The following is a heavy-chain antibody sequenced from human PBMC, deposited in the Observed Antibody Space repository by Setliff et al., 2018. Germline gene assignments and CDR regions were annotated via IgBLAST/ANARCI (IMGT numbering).Heavy chain of an antibody. CDR3: ARDRGIAARLFDY. V-gene: IGHV4-4*07. Sequence: SETLSLTCAVYGGSFSGYYWNWIRQPAGKGLEWIGRIYTSGSTNYNPSLKSRVTMSVDTSKNQFSLKLSPVTAADTAVYYCARDRGIAARLFDYWGQGTLVTVSS. J-gene: IGHJ4*02. CDR1: GGSFSGYY. CDR2: IYTSGST. D-gene: IGHD6-6*01.